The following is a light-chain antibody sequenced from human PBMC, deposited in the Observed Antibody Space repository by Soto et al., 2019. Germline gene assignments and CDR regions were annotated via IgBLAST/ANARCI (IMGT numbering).Light chain of an antibody. V-gene: IGLV2-14*01. Sequence: QSVLTQPASVSGSLGQSITISCTGTSSDVGGYNYVSWYQQHPGKAPKLMIYEVSKRPPGVSNRFSGSKSGNTASLTISGLQAEDEADYYCSSYTSSSTYVFGSWPNVTVL. CDR2: EVS. J-gene: IGLJ1*01. CDR3: SSYTSSSTYV. CDR1: SSDVGGYNY.